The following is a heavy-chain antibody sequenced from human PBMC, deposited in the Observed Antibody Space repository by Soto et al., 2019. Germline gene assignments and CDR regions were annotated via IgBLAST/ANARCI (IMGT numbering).Heavy chain of an antibody. J-gene: IGHJ1*01. CDR2: IYSGGST. CDR3: ARETKYYDFWSGYYPGYFQH. Sequence: GGSLRLSCAASGFTVSINYMSWVRQAPGKGLEWVSVIYSGGSTYYADSVKGRFTISRDNSKNTLYLQMNSLRAEDTAVYYCARETKYYDFWSGYYPGYFQHWGQGTLVTVSS. D-gene: IGHD3-3*01. CDR1: GFTVSINY. V-gene: IGHV3-53*01.